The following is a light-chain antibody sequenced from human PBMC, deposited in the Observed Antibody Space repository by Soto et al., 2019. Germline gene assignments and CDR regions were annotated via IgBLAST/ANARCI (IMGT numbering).Light chain of an antibody. Sequence: QAVVTQPPSASGTPGQRVSISCSGSSSNIGSNDVCWYQQLPGTAPKLLIYRDNQRPSGVPDRFSGSKSGTSASLAISGLRSEDEADYYCSVWDDSLRGPVFGGGTKLTVL. CDR2: RDN. CDR3: SVWDDSLRGPV. CDR1: SSNIGSND. J-gene: IGLJ3*02. V-gene: IGLV1-47*01.